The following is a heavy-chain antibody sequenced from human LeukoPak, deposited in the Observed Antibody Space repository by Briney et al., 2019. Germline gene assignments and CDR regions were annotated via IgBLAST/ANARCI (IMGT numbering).Heavy chain of an antibody. CDR1: GGSIGNSSYY. Sequence: SEALSLTCTVSGGSIGNSSYYWGWIRQPPGKGLEWIGSIYYDGSTYYNLSLKSQVTISVDTSKNQFSLKLSSVTAADTAMYYCAKPQRQLIRWVNFQHWGQGTLVIVSS. CDR3: AKPQRQLIRWVNFQH. CDR2: IYYDGST. D-gene: IGHD4-23*01. V-gene: IGHV4-39*01. J-gene: IGHJ1*01.